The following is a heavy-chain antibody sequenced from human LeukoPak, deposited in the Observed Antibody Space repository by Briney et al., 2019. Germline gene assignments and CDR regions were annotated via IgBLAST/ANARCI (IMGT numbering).Heavy chain of an antibody. J-gene: IGHJ4*02. Sequence: PSETLSLTCTVSGGSISSYYWSWIRQPPGKGLEWVGYIHYSGSTMFNPSLKSRVTISIDTSKNQFSLKLSSVTAADTAVYYCARADYDSSPPHFDYWGQGTLVTVSS. CDR1: GGSISSYY. V-gene: IGHV4-59*01. CDR2: IHYSGST. CDR3: ARADYDSSPPHFDY. D-gene: IGHD3-22*01.